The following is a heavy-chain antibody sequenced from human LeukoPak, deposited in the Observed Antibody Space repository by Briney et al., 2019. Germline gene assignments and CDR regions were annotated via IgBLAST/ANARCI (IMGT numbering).Heavy chain of an antibody. Sequence: GASVKVSCKASGGTFSSYAISWVRQAPGQGLEWMGGIIPIFGTANYAQKFQGRVTITADESTSTAYMELSSLRSEDTAVYYCARDALDDYGGKDNWFDPWGQGTLVTVSS. D-gene: IGHD4-23*01. J-gene: IGHJ5*02. CDR3: ARDALDDYGGKDNWFDP. CDR2: IIPIFGTA. CDR1: GGTFSSYA. V-gene: IGHV1-69*13.